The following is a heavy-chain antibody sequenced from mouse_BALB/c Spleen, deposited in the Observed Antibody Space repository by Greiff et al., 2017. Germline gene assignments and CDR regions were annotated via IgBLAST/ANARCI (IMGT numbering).Heavy chain of an antibody. D-gene: IGHD2-4*01. CDR1: GFSLTSYG. CDR2: IWRGGST. J-gene: IGHJ3*01. V-gene: IGHV2-5-1*01. CDR3: AKNGDYDYDGFAY. Sequence: VQLVESGPSLVQPSQSLSITCTVSGFSLTSYGVHWVRQSPGKGLEWLGVIWRGGSTDYNAAFMSRLSITKDNSKSQVFFKMNSLQADDTAIYYCAKNGDYDYDGFAYWGQGTLVTVSA.